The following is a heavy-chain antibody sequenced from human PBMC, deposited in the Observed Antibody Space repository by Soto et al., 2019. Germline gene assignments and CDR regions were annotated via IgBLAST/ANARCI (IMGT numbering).Heavy chain of an antibody. D-gene: IGHD6-13*01. CDR1: GGTFSSYA. CDR2: IIPIFGTA. V-gene: IGHV1-69*12. CDR3: ARDGQQLVRWCYYYGMDV. J-gene: IGHJ6*02. Sequence: QVQLVQSGAEVKKPGSSVKVSCKASGGTFSSYAISWVRQAPGQGLEWMGGIIPIFGTANYAQKFQGRVTITADESTSTAYMELSSLRSEDTAVYYCARDGQQLVRWCYYYGMDVWGQGTTVTVSS.